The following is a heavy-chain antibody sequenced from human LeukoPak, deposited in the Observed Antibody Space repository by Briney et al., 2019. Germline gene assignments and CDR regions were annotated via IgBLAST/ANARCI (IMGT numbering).Heavy chain of an antibody. Sequence: SETLSLTCAVYGGSFSGYYWSWIRQPPGKGLEWIGEINHSGSTNYNPSLKSRVTISVDTSKNQFSLKLSSVTAADTAVYYCARAPSGGDYYYMDVWGKGTTVTVSS. CDR1: GGSFSGYY. CDR2: INHSGST. D-gene: IGHD3-10*01. V-gene: IGHV4-34*01. CDR3: ARAPSGGDYYYMDV. J-gene: IGHJ6*03.